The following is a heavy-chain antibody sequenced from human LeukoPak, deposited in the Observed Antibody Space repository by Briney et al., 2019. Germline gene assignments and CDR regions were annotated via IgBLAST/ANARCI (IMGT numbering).Heavy chain of an antibody. J-gene: IGHJ5*02. V-gene: IGHV4-59*01. CDR2: IYYSGTT. D-gene: IGHD2-2*01. Sequence: SDPLSLTCTVSGDSINDYYWTWIRQPPGNRQERIGYIYYSGTTTYNPSLRSRVTISLHTSKNQFSLKLSSVTAADTAVYYCARRFCSSAGCHRTFNYFDPWGQGTLVTVSS. CDR1: GDSINDYY. CDR3: ARRFCSSAGCHRTFNYFDP.